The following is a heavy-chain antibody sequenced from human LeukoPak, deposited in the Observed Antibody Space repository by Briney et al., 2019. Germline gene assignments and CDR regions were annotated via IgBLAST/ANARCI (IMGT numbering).Heavy chain of an antibody. CDR2: ISGSGGST. CDR3: AKVPAAYNWFDP. D-gene: IGHD2-2*01. J-gene: IGHJ5*02. V-gene: IGHV3-23*01. Sequence: GGSLRLSCAASGFTFSSYAMSWPRRAPGKGLEWVSAISGSGGSTYYADSVKGRFTISRDNSKNTLYLQMNSLRVEDTAVYYCAKVPAAYNWFDPWGQGTLVTVSS. CDR1: GFTFSSYA.